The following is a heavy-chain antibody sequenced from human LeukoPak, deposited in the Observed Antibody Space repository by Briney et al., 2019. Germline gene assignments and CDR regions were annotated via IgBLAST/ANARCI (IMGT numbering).Heavy chain of an antibody. Sequence: GGSLRLSCAASGFTFSSYGMHWVRQAPGKGLEWVALISYDGSNKYYSDSVKGRFTISRDNSKNTLYLQMNSLRAEDTAVYYCAKGRYTGSSFFDYWGQGTLVTVSS. CDR2: ISYDGSNK. CDR3: AKGRYTGSSFFDY. J-gene: IGHJ4*02. CDR1: GFTFSSYG. V-gene: IGHV3-30*18. D-gene: IGHD3-10*01.